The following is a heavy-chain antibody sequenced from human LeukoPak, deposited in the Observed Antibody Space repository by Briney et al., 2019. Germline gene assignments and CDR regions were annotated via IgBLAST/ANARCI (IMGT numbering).Heavy chain of an antibody. Sequence: ASVKVSCKASGGTFSSYAISWVRQAPGQALELMGGIIPIFGTANYAQKFQGRVTITTDESTSTAYMELSSLRSEDTAVYYCASPGYCSGGSCYRGGFDYWGQGTLVTVSS. CDR1: GGTFSSYA. CDR2: IIPIFGTA. D-gene: IGHD2-15*01. CDR3: ASPGYCSGGSCYRGGFDY. J-gene: IGHJ4*02. V-gene: IGHV1-69*05.